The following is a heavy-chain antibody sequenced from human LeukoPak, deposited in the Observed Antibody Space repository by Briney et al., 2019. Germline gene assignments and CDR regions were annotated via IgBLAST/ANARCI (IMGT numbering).Heavy chain of an antibody. D-gene: IGHD1-26*01. CDR3: ATGRATFAEYFQH. CDR2: IYYSGST. Sequence: SETLSLTCTVSGGSISSYYWSWIRQPPGKGLEWIGYIYYSGSTNYNPSLKSRVTISVDTSKNQFSLKLSSVTAADTAVYYCATGRATFAEYFQHWGQGTLVTVSS. V-gene: IGHV4-59*01. CDR1: GGSISSYY. J-gene: IGHJ1*01.